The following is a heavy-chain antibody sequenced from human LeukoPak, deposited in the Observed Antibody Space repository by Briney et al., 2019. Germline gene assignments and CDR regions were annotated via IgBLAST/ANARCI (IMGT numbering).Heavy chain of an antibody. D-gene: IGHD6-13*01. CDR2: IYYSGST. J-gene: IGHJ4*02. CDR3: ARMEEGYSSSWFDY. Sequence: SETLSLTCTVSGGSISSYYWSWIRQPPGKGLEWIGYIYYSGSTNYNPSLKSRVTISVDTSKNQFSLKLSSVTAADTAVYYCARMEEGYSSSWFDYWGQGTLVTVSS. V-gene: IGHV4-59*01. CDR1: GGSISSYY.